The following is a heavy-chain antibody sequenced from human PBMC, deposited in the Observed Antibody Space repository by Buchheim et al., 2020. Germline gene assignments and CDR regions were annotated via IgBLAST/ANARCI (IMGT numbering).Heavy chain of an antibody. D-gene: IGHD6-19*01. Sequence: QVHLVQSGAEVKEPGASVKVSCKASGNTFTTYYNHWVRQAPGQGLEWMGIINPSSGSTTYGQKFQGRVIMTRDTSTSTVYMELSSLYSEDTAVYHCAAVTGTRAFDSWGQGTL. J-gene: IGHJ4*02. CDR2: INPSSGST. CDR1: GNTFTTYY. CDR3: AAVTGTRAFDS. V-gene: IGHV1-46*01.